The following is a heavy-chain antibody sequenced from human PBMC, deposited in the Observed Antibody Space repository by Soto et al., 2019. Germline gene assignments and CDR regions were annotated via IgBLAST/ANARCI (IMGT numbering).Heavy chain of an antibody. CDR1: GGSISSYY. J-gene: IGHJ4*02. CDR2: IYYSGST. V-gene: IGHV4-59*01. Sequence: SETLSLTCTVSGGSISSYYWSWIRQPPGKGLEWIGYIYYSGSTNYNPSLKSRVTISVDTSKNQFSLKLSSVTAADTAVYYCARASEQWPKFDYWGQGTLVTVSS. CDR3: ARASEQWPKFDY. D-gene: IGHD6-19*01.